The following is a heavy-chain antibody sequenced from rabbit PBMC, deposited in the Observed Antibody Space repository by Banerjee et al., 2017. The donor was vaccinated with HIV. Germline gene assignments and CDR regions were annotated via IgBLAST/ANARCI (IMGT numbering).Heavy chain of an antibody. CDR1: GFTISSGYY. J-gene: IGHJ4*01. D-gene: IGHD1-1*01. V-gene: IGHV1S43*01. Sequence: QQQLEESGGGLVKPGGTLTLTCKASGFTISSGYYMCWVRQAPGKGPEWIACIYGGSAYTWYASWVNGRFTISRSTSLNTVDLKMTSLTAADTATYFCARDASSSGYYGYYFNLWGPGTLVTVS. CDR2: IYGGSAYT. CDR3: ARDASSSGYYGYYFNL.